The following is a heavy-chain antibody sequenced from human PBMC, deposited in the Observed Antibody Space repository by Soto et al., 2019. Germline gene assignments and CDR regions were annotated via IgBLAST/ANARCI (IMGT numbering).Heavy chain of an antibody. CDR1: GYTFTSYD. CDR2: MNPNSGNT. V-gene: IGHV1-8*01. J-gene: IGHJ5*02. Sequence: ASVKVSCKASGYTFTSYDINLVRQATGQGLEWMGWMNPNSGNTGYAQKFQGRVTMTRNTSIITAYMELSSLRSEETAVYYCARIYCSSTSCYLNWFDPWGQGTLVTVSS. D-gene: IGHD2-2*01. CDR3: ARIYCSSTSCYLNWFDP.